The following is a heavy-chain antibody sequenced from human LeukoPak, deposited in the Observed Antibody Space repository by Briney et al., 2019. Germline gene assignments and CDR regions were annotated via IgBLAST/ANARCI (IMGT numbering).Heavy chain of an antibody. J-gene: IGHJ4*02. Sequence: GGTQRLSCAASGFSFSNYGMNWVRQAPGKGLEWVSGITGNGGTTYYADSVKGRFTISRDNAENSLYLQMDSLRAEDTAVYYCARSGSDFDYWGQGTLVTVSS. CDR2: ITGNGGTT. D-gene: IGHD1-26*01. CDR1: GFSFSNYG. CDR3: ARSGSDFDY. V-gene: IGHV3-48*04.